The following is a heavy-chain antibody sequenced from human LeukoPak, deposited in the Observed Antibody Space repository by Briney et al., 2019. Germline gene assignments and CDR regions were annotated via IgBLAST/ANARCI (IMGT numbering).Heavy chain of an antibody. CDR3: TTDLRRTYHDNSGYLLSDY. J-gene: IGHJ4*02. V-gene: IGHV3-15*01. CDR2: IKSKIDGGTT. CDR1: GFTFSNVW. D-gene: IGHD3-22*01. Sequence: GGSLRLSCAASGFTFSNVWMSWVRQAPGKGLEWVGRIKSKIDGGTTDYAAPVKGRFTISRDDSKNTLYLQMNSLKTEDTAVYYCTTDLRRTYHDNSGYLLSDYWGQGTLVTVSS.